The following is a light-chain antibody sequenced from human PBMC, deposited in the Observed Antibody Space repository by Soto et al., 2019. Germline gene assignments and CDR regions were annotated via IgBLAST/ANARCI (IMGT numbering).Light chain of an antibody. Sequence: VMTQSPATLSVSPWERATLSCRASQSVGSNLAWYQQKPGQAPRLLIFGASSRATGVPARFSGSGSGTDFTLTVSRLEPEDFAVYYCQQYGSTPRTFGQGTKVDIK. V-gene: IGKV3-20*01. CDR2: GAS. CDR1: QSVGSN. CDR3: QQYGSTPRT. J-gene: IGKJ1*01.